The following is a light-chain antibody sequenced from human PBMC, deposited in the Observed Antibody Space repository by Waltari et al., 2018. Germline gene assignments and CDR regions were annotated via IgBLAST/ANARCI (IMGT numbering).Light chain of an antibody. V-gene: IGKV1-39*01. CDR3: QQSYSTPT. CDR1: QSISSY. Sequence: DIQMTQSPSSLSASVGDRVTITCRASQSISSYLNWYQQKPGKAPKLLIYAASSLQSGVPSRFRGSGSGTDCTLTISSLQPEDFATYYCQQSYSTPTFGQGTKLEIK. CDR2: AAS. J-gene: IGKJ2*01.